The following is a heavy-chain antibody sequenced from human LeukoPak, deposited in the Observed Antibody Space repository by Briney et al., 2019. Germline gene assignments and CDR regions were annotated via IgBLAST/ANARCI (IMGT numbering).Heavy chain of an antibody. CDR1: GGSFSGYY. CDR3: ARGPSTVRSGSSFDY. CDR2: INHSGST. Sequence: SETLSLTCAVYGGSFSGYYWSWIRQPPGTGLEWIGEINHSGSTNYNPPLKSRVTISVDTSKNQFSLKLSSVTAADTAVYYWARGPSTVRSGSSFDYWGQGTLVTVSS. J-gene: IGHJ4*02. D-gene: IGHD3-10*01. V-gene: IGHV4-34*01.